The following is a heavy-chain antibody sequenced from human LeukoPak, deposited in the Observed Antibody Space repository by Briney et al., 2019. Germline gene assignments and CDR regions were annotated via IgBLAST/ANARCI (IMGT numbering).Heavy chain of an antibody. CDR3: ARGSSIFDY. J-gene: IGHJ4*02. CDR2: ISTSGSTSGSTI. D-gene: IGHD2/OR15-2a*01. V-gene: IGHV3-48*03. CDR1: GFTFSSYE. Sequence: PGGSLRLSCAASGFTFSSYEMNWVRQAPGEGLEWVSYISTSGSTSGSTIYYAESVKGRFTISRDNAKNSLYLQMNSLRVEDTAVYYCARGSSIFDYWGQGTLVTVSS.